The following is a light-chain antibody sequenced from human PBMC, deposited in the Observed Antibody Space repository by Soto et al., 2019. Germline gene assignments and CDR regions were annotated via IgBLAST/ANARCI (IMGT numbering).Light chain of an antibody. CDR3: QQYKNWPRT. V-gene: IGKV3-15*01. CDR1: QSVSSN. CDR2: GAS. Sequence: VIPQAPDSLSLSPGERATLSCRASQSVSSNLAWYQQKLGQAPRLLIHGASTRATGISARFSGSGSGTEFTLTISSLQSEDFAIYYCQQYKNWPRTLGQGTKVDI. J-gene: IGKJ1*01.